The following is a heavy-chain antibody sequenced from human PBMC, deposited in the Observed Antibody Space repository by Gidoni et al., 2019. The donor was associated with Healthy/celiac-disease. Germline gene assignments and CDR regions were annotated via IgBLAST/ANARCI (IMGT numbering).Heavy chain of an antibody. D-gene: IGHD6-19*01. CDR2: ISGSGGST. V-gene: IGHV3-23*01. CDR1: GFTFSSYA. Sequence: EVQLLESGGGLVQPGGSLRISCAASGFTFSSYAMSWVRQAPGKGLEWVSAISGSGGSTYYEDSVKGRFTISRDNSKNTLYLQMNSLRAEDTAVYYCAKDSSGWPVRDDYWGQGTLVTVSS. CDR3: AKDSSGWPVRDDY. J-gene: IGHJ4*02.